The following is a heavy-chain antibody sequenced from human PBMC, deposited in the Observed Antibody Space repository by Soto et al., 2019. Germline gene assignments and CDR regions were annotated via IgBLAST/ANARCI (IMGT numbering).Heavy chain of an antibody. CDR1: GDTCSNHA. D-gene: IGHD3-16*02. CDR2: LIPIFGTS. Sequence: SVKVSCKASGDTCSNHAISWLRQAPGQGPEWMGGLIPIFGTSNYAQKFQGRVTIAADESTSIAYLQLSSLRSEDTAVYYCARCNLITFGGVIAPVYYFDYWG. V-gene: IGHV1-69*13. J-gene: IGHJ4*01. CDR3: ARCNLITFGGVIAPVYYFDY.